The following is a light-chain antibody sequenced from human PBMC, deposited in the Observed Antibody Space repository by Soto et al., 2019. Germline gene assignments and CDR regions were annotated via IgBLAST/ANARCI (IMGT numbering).Light chain of an antibody. CDR1: SSNIGAGYD. V-gene: IGLV1-40*01. CDR3: QSSYGSLSAHVV. Sequence: QSVLTQPPSVSGSPGQSVTISCTGSSSNIGAGYDVPWYQQLPGTAPKLLIYGNSNRPSGVAYRFSGSKSGTTASLAITGLQHDEDDDDYCQSSYGSLSAHVVFGGGTKVTVL. CDR2: GNS. J-gene: IGLJ2*01.